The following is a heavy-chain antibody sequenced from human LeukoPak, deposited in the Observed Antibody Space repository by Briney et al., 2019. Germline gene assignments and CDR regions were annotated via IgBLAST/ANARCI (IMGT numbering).Heavy chain of an antibody. CDR3: ARVYGSGSYYQLVDY. CDR2: ISSSSSYI. V-gene: IGHV3-21*01. D-gene: IGHD3-10*01. J-gene: IGHJ4*02. Sequence: GGSLRLSCAASGFTFSSYSMNWVRQAPGKGLEWVSSISSSSSYIYYADSVKGRFTISRDNAKNSLYLQMNSLRAEDTAVYYCARVYGSGSYYQLVDYWGQGTLVTVSS. CDR1: GFTFSSYS.